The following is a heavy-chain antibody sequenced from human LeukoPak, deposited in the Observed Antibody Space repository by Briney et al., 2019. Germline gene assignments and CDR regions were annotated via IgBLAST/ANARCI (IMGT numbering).Heavy chain of an antibody. CDR2: IKKDGSEK. V-gene: IGHV3-7*03. J-gene: IGHJ4*02. CDR3: AKDILGAMVRGAYFDY. D-gene: IGHD3-10*01. Sequence: GGSLRLSCAASGFTFSTYWMTWVRQAPGKGLEWVANIKKDGSEKYYVDSVKGRFTISRDNAKNSLYLQMNSLRAEDTALYYCAKDILGAMVRGAYFDYWGQGTLVTVSS. CDR1: GFTFSTYW.